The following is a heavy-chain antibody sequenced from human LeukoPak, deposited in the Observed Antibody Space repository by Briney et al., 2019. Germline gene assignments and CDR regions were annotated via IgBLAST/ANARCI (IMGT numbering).Heavy chain of an antibody. Sequence: ASVKVSCKVSGYTLTELSMHWVRQAPGKGLEWMGGFDPEDGETIYAQNLQGRVTMTTDTSTSTAYMELRSLTSDDTAVYYCARVLEITNYYYYMDVWGKGTTVTVSS. D-gene: IGHD1-1*01. CDR3: ARVLEITNYYYYMDV. CDR2: FDPEDGET. CDR1: GYTLTELS. V-gene: IGHV1-24*01. J-gene: IGHJ6*03.